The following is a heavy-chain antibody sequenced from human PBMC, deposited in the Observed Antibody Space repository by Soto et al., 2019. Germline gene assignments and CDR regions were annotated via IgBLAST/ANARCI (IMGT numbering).Heavy chain of an antibody. J-gene: IGHJ4*02. CDR2: ISESSEKT. CDR3: AKRLTACDY. Sequence: EVQLLESGGGLVQPGGSLSLSCAASGFTFSSYAMTWVRQAPGKGLEWVSGISESSEKTYYADSVKGRFTIARDNSKNTLYLQMNRLRTEDTALYYCAKRLTACDYWGQGSLVTVSS. D-gene: IGHD2-21*02. CDR1: GFTFSSYA. V-gene: IGHV3-23*01.